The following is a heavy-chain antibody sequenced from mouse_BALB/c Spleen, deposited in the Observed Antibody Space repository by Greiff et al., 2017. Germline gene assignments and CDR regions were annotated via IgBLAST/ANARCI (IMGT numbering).Heavy chain of an antibody. CDR2: ISCYNGAT. V-gene: IGHV1S34*01. J-gene: IGHJ2*01. D-gene: IGHD2-14*01. CDR1: GYSFTGYY. Sequence: LVKTGASVKISCKASGYSFTGYYMHWVKQSHGKSLEWIGYISCYNGATSYNQKFKGKATFTVDTSSSTAYMQFNSLTSEDSAVYYCARSYYRYEEWYFDYWGQGTTLTVSS. CDR3: ARSYYRYEEWYFDY.